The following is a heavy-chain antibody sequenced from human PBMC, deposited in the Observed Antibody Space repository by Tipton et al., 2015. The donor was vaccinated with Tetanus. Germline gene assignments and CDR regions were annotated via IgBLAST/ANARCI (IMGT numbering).Heavy chain of an antibody. D-gene: IGHD5-12*01. J-gene: IGHJ4*02. CDR3: ARPGVGGYTGYYFDF. CDR1: GDSMSPYY. CDR2: IYYSGSS. V-gene: IGHV4-59*05. Sequence: TLSLTCTISGDSMSPYYWGWLRQPPGKGLEWIGSIYYSGSSYYNPTLKSRVTISVDTSKNQFSLKLDSVTAADAAVYYCARPGVGGYTGYYFDFWGQGTVVTVFS.